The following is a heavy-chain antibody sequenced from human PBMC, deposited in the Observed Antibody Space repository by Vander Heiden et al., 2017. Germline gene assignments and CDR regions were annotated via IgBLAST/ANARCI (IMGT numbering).Heavy chain of an antibody. CDR1: EFISSSAW. V-gene: IGHV3-15*01. J-gene: IGHJ4*02. CDR3: TRPYGADHYFDY. D-gene: IGHD3-10*01. CDR2: IKSKADGGTT. Sequence: EVQLVETGGGLVKPGGSLRLSCTASEFISSSAWMGWVRQAPGKGLEWVGRIKSKADGGTTDYAAPVKDRFTIFRDDSKNTLYLQMNSLKTDDTAFYYCTRPYGADHYFDYWGQGALVTVSS.